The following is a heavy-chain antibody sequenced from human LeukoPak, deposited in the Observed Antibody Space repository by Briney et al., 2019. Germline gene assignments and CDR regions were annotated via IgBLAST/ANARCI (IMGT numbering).Heavy chain of an antibody. Sequence: GESLKLSCKGSGHSFSNHWIGWVRQKPGKGPEWMALIYPGDSDTKYSSSFQGQVTVSADKSTSTAYLQWRSLKASDADTYYCARHGCFSSGSCYFDYWGQGVLVTVSS. V-gene: IGHV5-51*01. CDR2: IYPGDSDT. CDR3: ARHGCFSSGSCYFDY. J-gene: IGHJ4*02. CDR1: GHSFSNHW. D-gene: IGHD3-10*01.